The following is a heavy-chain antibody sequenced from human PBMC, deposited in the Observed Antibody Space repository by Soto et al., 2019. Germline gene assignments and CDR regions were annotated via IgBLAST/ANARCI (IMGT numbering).Heavy chain of an antibody. J-gene: IGHJ3*02. CDR3: ARVSWSGKRRAFDI. CDR1: GDSITSGDNY. CDR2: IYHSGSA. V-gene: IGHV4-30-4*01. Sequence: QVQLQESGPGLVKPSQTLSLTCTVSGDSITSGDNYWSWIRQPPGKGLECIAYIYHSGSAYYNPSLKSRVSISVDTTKNQFSLKMTSVTAADTAMYYCARVSWSGKRRAFDIWGQGTMVTLSS.